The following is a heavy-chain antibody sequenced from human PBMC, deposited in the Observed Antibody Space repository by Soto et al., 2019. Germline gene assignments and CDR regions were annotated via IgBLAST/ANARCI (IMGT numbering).Heavy chain of an antibody. J-gene: IGHJ6*02. Sequence: GGSLRLSCAASGFTFSSYGMHWVRQAPGKGLEWVAVIWYDGSNKYYADSVKGRFTISRDNSKNTLYLQMNSLRAEDTAVYYCARDRAAAGRDYYYYYGMDVWGQGTTVTVSS. V-gene: IGHV3-33*01. CDR3: ARDRAAAGRDYYYYYGMDV. D-gene: IGHD6-13*01. CDR1: GFTFSSYG. CDR2: IWYDGSNK.